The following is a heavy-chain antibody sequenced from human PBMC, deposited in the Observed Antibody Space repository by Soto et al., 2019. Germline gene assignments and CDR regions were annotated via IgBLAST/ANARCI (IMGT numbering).Heavy chain of an antibody. CDR2: INAGNGNT. D-gene: IGHD1-26*01. Sequence: GASVKVSCKASGYTFPSYAMHWVRQAPGQRLEWMGWINAGNGNTKYSQKFQGRVTITRDTSASTAYMELSSLRSEDTAVYYCARGLGLYYFDYWGQGTLVTVSS. CDR3: ARGLGLYYFDY. J-gene: IGHJ4*02. V-gene: IGHV1-3*01. CDR1: GYTFPSYA.